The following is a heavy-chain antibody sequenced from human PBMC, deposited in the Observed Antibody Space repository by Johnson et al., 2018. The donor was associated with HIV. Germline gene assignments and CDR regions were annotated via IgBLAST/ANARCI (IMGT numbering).Heavy chain of an antibody. J-gene: IGHJ3*02. CDR3: ARLKNGAFDI. V-gene: IGHV3-53*01. D-gene: IGHD2-8*01. CDR1: GFTVSSNY. Sequence: EVQLVESGGGLIQPGGSLRLSCAASGFTVSSNYMSWVRQAPGKGLEWVSIIYSDGSTYFADSVKGRFPISRDNSKNTLFLQMSSLRVEDTAVYYCARLKNGAFDIWGQGTMVTVSS. CDR2: IYSDGST.